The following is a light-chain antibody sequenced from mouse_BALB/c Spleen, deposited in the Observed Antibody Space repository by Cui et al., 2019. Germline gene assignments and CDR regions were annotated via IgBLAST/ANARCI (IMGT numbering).Light chain of an antibody. CDR2: RTS. V-gene: IGKV4-61*01. J-gene: IGKJ1*01. CDR3: QQYHSYPPT. CDR1: TSVSY. Sequence: QIAHTQSPPIMSASPGEKITISCSASTSVSYLYWYQQKPGSSPKPWIYRTSNLASGVPARFSGSGSGTSYSLTINSMEAEDAATYYCQQYHSYPPTFGGGTKLEIK.